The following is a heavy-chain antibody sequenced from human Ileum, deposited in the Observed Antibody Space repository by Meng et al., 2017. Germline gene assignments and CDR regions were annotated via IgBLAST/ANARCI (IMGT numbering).Heavy chain of an antibody. CDR1: GFSFSDYY. CDR3: ATYSTSSGFDM. V-gene: IGHV3-11*01. CDR2: ISRGGKTI. J-gene: IGHJ4*02. D-gene: IGHD2/OR15-2a*01. Sequence: GESLKISCAASGFSFSDYYMCWIRQAPGKGLEWLSYISRGGKTIYYAESLRGRFTISRDNAQNSLFLDMNSLRAEDTAVYYCATYSTSSGFDMWGQGTLVTVSS.